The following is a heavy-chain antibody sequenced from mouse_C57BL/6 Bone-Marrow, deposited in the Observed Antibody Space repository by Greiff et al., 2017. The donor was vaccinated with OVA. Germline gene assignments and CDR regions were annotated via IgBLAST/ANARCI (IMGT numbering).Heavy chain of an antibody. V-gene: IGHV1-59*01. CDR3: ARVVYYYGSSPYYFDD. J-gene: IGHJ2*01. Sequence: QVQLQQPGAELVRPGTSVKLSCKASGYTFTSYWMHWVKQRPGQGLEWIGVIDPSDSYTNYNQKFKGKATLTVDTSSSTAYMQRSSLTSEDSAVYYCARVVYYYGSSPYYFDDWGQGTTLTVSS. CDR1: GYTFTSYW. CDR2: IDPSDSYT. D-gene: IGHD1-1*01.